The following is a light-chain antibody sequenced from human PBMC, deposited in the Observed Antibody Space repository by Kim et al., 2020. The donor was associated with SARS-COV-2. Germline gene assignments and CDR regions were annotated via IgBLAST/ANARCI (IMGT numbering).Light chain of an antibody. V-gene: IGKV3-20*01. CDR3: QQYARSHKT. Sequence: EIVLTQSPGTLSLSPGEKATLSCRASQSVSSSYLGWYQQKPGQAARLLIYDASNRATGIPARFSGSGSGTDFTLTISRLEQEDLAVYFCQQYARSHKTFGQGTKVDIK. CDR1: QSVSSSY. CDR2: DAS. J-gene: IGKJ1*01.